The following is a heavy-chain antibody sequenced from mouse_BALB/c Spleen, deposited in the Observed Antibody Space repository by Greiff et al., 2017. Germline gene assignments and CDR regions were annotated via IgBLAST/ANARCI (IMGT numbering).Heavy chain of an antibody. J-gene: IGHJ3*01. Sequence: QVQLQQPGSVLVRPGASVTLSCKASGYTFTSSWLHWATQRPGQGLEWIGEIHPNSGHTNYNEKFKGKATLTVGTSSSTAYVDLSSLTSEDSAVYYCARDYGSSSFAYWGQGTLVTVSA. CDR2: IHPNSGHT. V-gene: IGHV1S130*01. CDR1: GYTFTSSW. D-gene: IGHD1-1*01. CDR3: ARDYGSSSFAY.